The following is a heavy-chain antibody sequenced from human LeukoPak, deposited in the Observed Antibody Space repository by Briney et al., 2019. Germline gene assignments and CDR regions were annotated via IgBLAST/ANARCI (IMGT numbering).Heavy chain of an antibody. CDR1: GFTFSSYE. D-gene: IGHD3-3*01. V-gene: IGHV3-48*03. Sequence: PGGSLRLSCAASGFTFSSYEMNWVRQAPGKGLEWVSYISSSGSTIYYADSVKGRFTISRDNAKNSLYLQMNSLRAEDTALYYCARTLEWLTYFDYWGQGTLVTVSS. CDR3: ARTLEWLTYFDY. CDR2: ISSSGSTI. J-gene: IGHJ4*02.